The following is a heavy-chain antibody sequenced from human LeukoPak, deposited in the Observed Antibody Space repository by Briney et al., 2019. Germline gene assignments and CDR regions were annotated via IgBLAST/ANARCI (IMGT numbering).Heavy chain of an antibody. Sequence: GGSLGFSFQPLGFPSGTYTRNWSAKPQGRGRKWLSYISARGTTIYYADSLKGRLTISRDNAKNALYLQMNSLRAEDTAVYYCARVNSYDNVDYWGQGTLVTVSS. CDR1: GFPSGTYT. V-gene: IGHV3-48*01. D-gene: IGHD3-22*01. J-gene: IGHJ4*02. CDR2: ISARGTTI. CDR3: ARVNSYDNVDY.